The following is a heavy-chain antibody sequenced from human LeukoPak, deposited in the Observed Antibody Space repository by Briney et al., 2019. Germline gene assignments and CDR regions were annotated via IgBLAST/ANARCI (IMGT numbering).Heavy chain of an antibody. CDR1: GYTFTGYY. CDR2: INPNSGGT. J-gene: IGHJ4*02. D-gene: IGHD3-22*01. Sequence: ASVKVSCKASGYTFTGYYMYWVRQAPGQGLEWVAWINPNSGGTNYAQKFQGRVTMTRDTSISTAYMELSRLGSDDTAVYYCARGPHYYDPPDYWGQGTLVTVSS. V-gene: IGHV1-2*02. CDR3: ARGPHYYDPPDY.